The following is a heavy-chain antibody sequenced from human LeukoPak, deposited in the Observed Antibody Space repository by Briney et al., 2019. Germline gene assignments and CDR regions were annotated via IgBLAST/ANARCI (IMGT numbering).Heavy chain of an antibody. V-gene: IGHV1-8*03. CDR1: GYTFTSYD. CDR3: ARSRSSTSSLRL. J-gene: IGHJ4*02. CDR2: MNPNSGNT. D-gene: IGHD2-2*01. Sequence: ASVKVSCKASGYTFTSYDINWVRQATGQGLEWMGWMNPNSGNTGYAQKFQGRVTITRNTSISTAYMELSSLRSEDTAVYYCARSRSSTSSLRLWGQGTPVTVSS.